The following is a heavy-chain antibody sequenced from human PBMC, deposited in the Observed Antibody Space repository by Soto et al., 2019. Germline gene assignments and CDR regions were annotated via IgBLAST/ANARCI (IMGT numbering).Heavy chain of an antibody. CDR1: GYSFTIYW. CDR2: IYPGDSDT. Sequence: RESLKISCKGSGYSFTIYWIGWVRQMPGKGLEWMGIIYPGDSDTRYSPSFQGQVTISADKSISTAYLQWSSLKASDTAMYYCAXHTDYCSGGSCYYGMDVWGQGTTVTVSS. D-gene: IGHD2-15*01. CDR3: AXHTDYCSGGSCYYGMDV. J-gene: IGHJ6*02. V-gene: IGHV5-51*01.